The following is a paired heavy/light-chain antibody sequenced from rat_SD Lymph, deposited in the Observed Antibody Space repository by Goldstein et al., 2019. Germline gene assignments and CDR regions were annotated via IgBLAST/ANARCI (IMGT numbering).Heavy chain of an antibody. CDR2: IYPGNGNT. J-gene: IGHJ2*01. D-gene: IGHD1-9*01. CDR3: ARDGYNYFDY. CDR1: GYTFTSNY. Sequence: QVQLQQSGTELVKPASSVKISCKASGYTFTSNYMHWIRQQPGNGLEWIGWIYPGNGNTKYNQKFDGKATLTADKSSSTAYMQLSSLTSEDSAVYFCARDGYNYFDYWGQGVMVTVSS. V-gene: IGHV1-24*01.
Light chain of an antibody. CDR2: DTS. V-gene: IGKV4S12*01. CDR1: SSVSY. CDR3: LQRSSYPPT. Sequence: EIVLTQSPTTMAASPGEKVTITCRASSSVSYMHWFQQKSGTSPKPWIYDTSKLASGVPDRFSGSGSGTSYSLTISSMEAEDAATYYCLQRSSYPPTFGAGTKLELK. J-gene: IGKJ2-1*01.